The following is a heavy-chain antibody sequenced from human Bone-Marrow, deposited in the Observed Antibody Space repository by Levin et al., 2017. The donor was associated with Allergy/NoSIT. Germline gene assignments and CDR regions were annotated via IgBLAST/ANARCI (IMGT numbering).Heavy chain of an antibody. Sequence: SQTLSLTCTVSGGSISSSSYYWGWIRQPPGKGLEWIGSIYYSGSTYYNPSLKSRVTISVDTSKNQFSLKLSSVTAADTAVYYCARPGGYSSGWVGIWGQGTMVTVSS. D-gene: IGHD6-19*01. J-gene: IGHJ3*02. CDR3: ARPGGYSSGWVGI. CDR1: GGSISSSSYY. V-gene: IGHV4-39*01. CDR2: IYYSGST.